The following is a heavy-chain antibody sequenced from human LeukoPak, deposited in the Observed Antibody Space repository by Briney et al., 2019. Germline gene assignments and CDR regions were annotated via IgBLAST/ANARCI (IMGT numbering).Heavy chain of an antibody. CDR3: ARDVLKGYYDSWSGYYKDNWFDP. V-gene: IGHV1-18*01. J-gene: IGHJ5*02. CDR1: GYTFTSYG. CDR2: ISAYNGNT. D-gene: IGHD3-3*01. Sequence: ASVKVSCKASGYTFTSYGISWVRQAPGQGLEWMGWISAYNGNTNYAQKLQGRVTMTTDTSTSTAYMELRSLRSDDTAVYYCARDVLKGYYDSWSGYYKDNWFDPWGQGTLVTVSS.